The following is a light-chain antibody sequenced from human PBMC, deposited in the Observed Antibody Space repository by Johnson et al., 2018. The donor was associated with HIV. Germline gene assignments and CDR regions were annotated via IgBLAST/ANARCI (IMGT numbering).Light chain of an antibody. J-gene: IGLJ1*01. CDR2: ENN. CDR1: SSNIGNNY. Sequence: QSVLTQPPSVSAAPGQKVTISCSGSSSNIGNNYVSWYQQLPGTAPKLLIYENNKRPSGIPDRFSGSKSGTSSTLGITGLQTGDAADYYCGKWDSGLGEVVFGPGPKVT. V-gene: IGLV1-51*02. CDR3: GKWDSGLGEVV.